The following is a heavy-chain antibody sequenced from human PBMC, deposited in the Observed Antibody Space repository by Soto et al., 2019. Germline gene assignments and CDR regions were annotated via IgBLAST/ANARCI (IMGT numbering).Heavy chain of an antibody. Sequence: SETLSLTCTVSGGSISSGDYYWSWIRQPPGKGLEWIGYIYYSGSTYYNPSLKSRVTISVDTSKNQFSLKLSSVTAADTAVYYCARDLVVEMATRGFDYWGQGTLVTVSS. CDR2: IYYSGST. CDR3: ARDLVVEMATRGFDY. D-gene: IGHD5-12*01. V-gene: IGHV4-30-4*01. CDR1: GGSISSGDYY. J-gene: IGHJ4*02.